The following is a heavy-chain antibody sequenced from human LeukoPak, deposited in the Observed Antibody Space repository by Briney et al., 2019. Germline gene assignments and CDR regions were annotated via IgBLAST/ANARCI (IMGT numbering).Heavy chain of an antibody. Sequence: GAAVKVSCKAFGYTISSYEMNWVRQAPGQGLEWMGWTNTTTGNPTYAQGFTGRFVFSLDTSVSTAYLQISSLKPEDSAVYFCARGYDSTGYFSKWGQGTLVIVSS. V-gene: IGHV7-4-1*02. CDR3: ARGYDSTGYFSK. CDR2: TNTTTGNP. J-gene: IGHJ4*02. D-gene: IGHD3-22*01. CDR1: GYTISSYE.